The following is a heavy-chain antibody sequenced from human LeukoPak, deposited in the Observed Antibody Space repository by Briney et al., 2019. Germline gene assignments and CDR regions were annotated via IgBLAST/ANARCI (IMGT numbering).Heavy chain of an antibody. J-gene: IGHJ4*02. D-gene: IGHD1-1*01. CDR2: ISSNGGST. CDR3: ARDPSRTTGTTYFDS. V-gene: IGHV3-64*01. Sequence: PGGSLRLSCAASGFTFSSYAMHWVRQAPGKGLEYVSGISSNGGSTYYANSVKGRFTISRDNSKNTLYLQVGSLRAEDMAVYYCARDPSRTTGTTYFDSWGQGTLVTVSS. CDR1: GFTFSSYA.